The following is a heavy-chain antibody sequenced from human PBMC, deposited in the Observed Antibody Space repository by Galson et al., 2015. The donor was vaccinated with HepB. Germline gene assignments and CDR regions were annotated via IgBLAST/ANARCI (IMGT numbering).Heavy chain of an antibody. CDR3: ARDQPDGSSSWTTDSPYYFDY. J-gene: IGHJ4*03. V-gene: IGHV1-46*03. CDR2: INPSGGST. D-gene: IGHD6-13*01. CDR1: GYTFTSYY. Sequence: SVKVSCKASGYTFTSYYMHWVRQAPGQGLEWMGIINPSGGSTSYAQKFQGRVTMTRDTSTSTVYMELSSLRSEDTAVYYCARDQPDGSSSWTTDSPYYFDYWGQGTMVTVSS.